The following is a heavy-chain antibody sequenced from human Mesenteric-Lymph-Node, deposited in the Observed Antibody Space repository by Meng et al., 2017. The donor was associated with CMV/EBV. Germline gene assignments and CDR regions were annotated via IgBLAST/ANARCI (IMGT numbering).Heavy chain of an antibody. V-gene: IGHV3-48*04. D-gene: IGHD1-1*01. J-gene: IGHJ4*02. CDR2: ITTTSSVE. Sequence: GESLKISCAASGFTFSSYAMHWVRQAPGKGLEWVSYITTTSSVEQYTDSVKGRFTISRDNAKSSLYLQMNSLRAEDTGVYFCAEGSNWNYWGQGTLVTVSS. CDR1: GFTFSSYA. CDR3: AEGSNWNY.